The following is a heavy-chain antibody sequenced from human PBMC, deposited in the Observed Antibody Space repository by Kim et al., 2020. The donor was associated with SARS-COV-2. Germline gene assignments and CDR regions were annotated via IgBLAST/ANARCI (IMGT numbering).Heavy chain of an antibody. J-gene: IGHJ4*02. CDR3: ASASFYGDFDY. CDR2: IKQDGSEK. V-gene: IGHV3-7*01. CDR1: GFTFSSYW. D-gene: IGHD4-17*01. Sequence: GGSLRLSCAASGFTFSSYWMSWVRQAPGKGLEWVANIKQDGSEKYYVDSVKGRFTISRDNAKNSLYLQMNSLRAEDTAVYYCASASFYGDFDYWGQGTLVTVSS.